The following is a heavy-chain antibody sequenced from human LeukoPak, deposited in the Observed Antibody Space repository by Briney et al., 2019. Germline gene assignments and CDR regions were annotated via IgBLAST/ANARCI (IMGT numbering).Heavy chain of an antibody. Sequence: SETLSLTCAVYGGSFSGYYWSWIRQPPGKGLEWIGEINHSGSTYYNPSLKSRVTISVDTSKNQFSLKLSSVTAADTAVYYCARQYYYDSSGYYAVNWFDPWGQGTLVTVSS. V-gene: IGHV4-34*01. CDR2: INHSGST. J-gene: IGHJ5*02. CDR3: ARQYYYDSSGYYAVNWFDP. D-gene: IGHD3-22*01. CDR1: GGSFSGYY.